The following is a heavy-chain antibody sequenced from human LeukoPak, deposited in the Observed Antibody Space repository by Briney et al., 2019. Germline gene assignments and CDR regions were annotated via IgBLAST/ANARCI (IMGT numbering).Heavy chain of an antibody. J-gene: IGHJ4*02. Sequence: ASETLSLTCAVSGYSISSGYYWGWIRQPPGKGLEWIGSIYHSGGTYYNPSLKSRVTISVDTSKNQFSLKLSSVTAADTAVYYCARHGWGVTVTKGFDYWGQGTLVTVSS. V-gene: IGHV4-38-2*01. CDR2: IYHSGGT. D-gene: IGHD4-17*01. CDR1: GYSISSGYY. CDR3: ARHGWGVTVTKGFDY.